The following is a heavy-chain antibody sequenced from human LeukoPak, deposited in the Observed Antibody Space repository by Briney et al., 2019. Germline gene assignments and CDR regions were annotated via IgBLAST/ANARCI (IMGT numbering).Heavy chain of an antibody. V-gene: IGHV4-61*02. CDR3: ARDPPARGFDY. D-gene: IGHD2-15*01. Sequence: SETLSLTCTVSGGSISSGSYYWSWIRQPAGKGLEWIGRIYTSGSTNYNPSLKSRVTMSVDTSKNQFSLKLSSVTAADTAVYYCARDPPARGFDYWGQGTLVTVSS. CDR1: GGSISSGSYY. J-gene: IGHJ4*02. CDR2: IYTSGST.